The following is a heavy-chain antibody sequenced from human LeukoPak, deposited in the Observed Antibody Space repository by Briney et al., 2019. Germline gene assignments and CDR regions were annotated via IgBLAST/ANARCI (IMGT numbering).Heavy chain of an antibody. CDR2: IKQDGSDK. J-gene: IGHJ4*01. CDR3: SRFSSSPCCSFDY. Sequence: GGSLRLSCAASGFTFSNYWMSWVRQAPGKGLEWVANIKQDGSDKYYVDSVKGRFTISRDNAKNSLYLQMNSLRAEDTAVYYCSRFSSSPCCSFDYWGQGTLVTVSS. V-gene: IGHV3-7*01. CDR1: GFTFSNYW. D-gene: IGHD6-6*01.